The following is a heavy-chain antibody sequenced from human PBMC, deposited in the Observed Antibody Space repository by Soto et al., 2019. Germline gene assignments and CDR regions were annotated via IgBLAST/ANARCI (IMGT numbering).Heavy chain of an antibody. CDR2: ISYDGSNK. Sequence: PGGSLRLSCAASGFTFSNYGMHWVRQAPGKGLEWVAVISYDGSNKYYVDSVKGRFTISRDSSKNTLYLQMNSLRAEDTAVYYCAKVHCSSTTCCPNYYYYYGMDVWGQGTTVTVSS. D-gene: IGHD2-2*01. V-gene: IGHV3-30*18. J-gene: IGHJ6*02. CDR3: AKVHCSSTTCCPNYYYYYGMDV. CDR1: GFTFSNYG.